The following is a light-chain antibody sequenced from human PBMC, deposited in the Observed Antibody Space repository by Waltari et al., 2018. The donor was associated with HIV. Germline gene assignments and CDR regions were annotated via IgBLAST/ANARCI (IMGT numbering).Light chain of an antibody. CDR3: QQYYSTPNT. CDR2: WAS. Sequence: DIVMTQSPDSLAVSLGERATINCTSSQSVLHSSNNKNYLAWYQQKPGQPPKLLIYWASTRESGVPDRFSGSGSGTDFTLTISSLQAEDVAVYYCQQYYSTPNTFGPGTKVDIK. V-gene: IGKV4-1*01. J-gene: IGKJ3*01. CDR1: QSVLHSSNNKNY.